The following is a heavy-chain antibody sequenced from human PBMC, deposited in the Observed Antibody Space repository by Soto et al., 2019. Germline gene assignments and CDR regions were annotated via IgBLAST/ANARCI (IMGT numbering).Heavy chain of an antibody. CDR1: GFTFSSYA. D-gene: IGHD1-26*01. CDR3: ARDRNSIVGATTGIFDY. CDR2: ISYDGSNK. J-gene: IGHJ4*02. V-gene: IGHV3-30-3*01. Sequence: QVQLVESGGGVVQPGRSLRLSCAASGFTFSSYAMHWVRQAPGKGLEWVAVISYDGSNKYYADSVKGRFTISRDNSKNTLYLLMNSLRAEDTAVYYCARDRNSIVGATTGIFDYWGQGTLVTVSS.